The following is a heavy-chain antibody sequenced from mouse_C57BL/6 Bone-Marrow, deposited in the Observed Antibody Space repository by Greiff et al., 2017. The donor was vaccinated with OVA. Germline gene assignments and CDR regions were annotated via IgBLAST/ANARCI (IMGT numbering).Heavy chain of an antibody. V-gene: IGHV1-81*01. Sequence: QVQLQQSGAELARPGASVKLSCKASGYTFTSYGISWVKQRTGQGLEWIGEIYPRSGNTYYNEKFKGKATLTADKSSSTAYMELRSLTSEDSAVYFCARWDYYGDWYFDVWGTGTTVTVSS. CDR2: IYPRSGNT. D-gene: IGHD1-1*01. CDR3: ARWDYYGDWYFDV. CDR1: GYTFTSYG. J-gene: IGHJ1*03.